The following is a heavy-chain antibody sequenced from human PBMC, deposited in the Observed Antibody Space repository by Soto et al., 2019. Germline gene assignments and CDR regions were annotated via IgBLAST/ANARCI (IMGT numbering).Heavy chain of an antibody. V-gene: IGHV4-31*03. CDR1: GGSITSSGYY. CDR2: TSNSGST. D-gene: IGHD2-2*01. CDR3: ARGGGSTKVDY. J-gene: IGHJ4*02. Sequence: QVQLQESGPGLVKPSQTLSLTCTVSGGSITSSGYYWSWIRQHPGEGLEWIGFTSNSGSTSYNPSLKSRVTISVDPSSNQFSLNLKSVTAADTAGYYCARGGGSTKVDYWGQGTLVTVSP.